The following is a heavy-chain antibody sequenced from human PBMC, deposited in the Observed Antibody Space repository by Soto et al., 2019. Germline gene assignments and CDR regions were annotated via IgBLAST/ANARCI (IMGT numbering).Heavy chain of an antibody. CDR3: AKDDDDRTFDY. Sequence: GGSLRLSCAASGFTFSTYAMTWVRRAPGKGLEWVSAISGSGDNTYYADSVRGRFTISRDNSKNTVYLQMNSLRAEDSGVYYCAKDDDDRTFDYWGQGTLVTVSS. J-gene: IGHJ4*02. CDR1: GFTFSTYA. V-gene: IGHV3-23*01. CDR2: ISGSGDNT. D-gene: IGHD3-3*01.